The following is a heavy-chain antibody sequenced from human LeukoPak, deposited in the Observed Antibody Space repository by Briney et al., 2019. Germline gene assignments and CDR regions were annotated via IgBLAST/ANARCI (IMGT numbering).Heavy chain of an antibody. CDR3: ARDFSAMWSRYLWFDP. CDR2: ISAYNGNT. CDR1: GYTFTSYG. Sequence: GASVKVSCKASGYTFTSYGISWVRQAPGQGLEWMGWISAYNGNTNYAQKLQGRVTMTTDTSTSTAYMELRGLRSDDTAVYYCARDFSAMWSRYLWFDPWGQGTLVRLSS. D-gene: IGHD3-3*01. V-gene: IGHV1-18*01. J-gene: IGHJ5*02.